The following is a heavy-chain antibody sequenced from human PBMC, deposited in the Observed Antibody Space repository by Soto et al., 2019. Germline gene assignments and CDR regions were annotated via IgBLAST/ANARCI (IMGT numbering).Heavy chain of an antibody. J-gene: IGHJ4*02. Sequence: GGSLRLSCAASGFTFSSYAMSWVRQAPGKGLEWVSAISGSGGRTYYADSVKGRFTISRDNSKNTLYLQMNSLRAEDTAVYYCAKDGGYSYGYYFDYWGQGTLVTVSS. CDR2: ISGSGGRT. D-gene: IGHD5-18*01. CDR1: GFTFSSYA. V-gene: IGHV3-23*01. CDR3: AKDGGYSYGYYFDY.